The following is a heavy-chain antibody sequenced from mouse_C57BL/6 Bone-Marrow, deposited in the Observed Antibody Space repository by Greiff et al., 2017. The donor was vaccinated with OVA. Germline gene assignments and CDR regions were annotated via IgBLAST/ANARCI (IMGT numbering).Heavy chain of an antibody. CDR1: GFSFNTYA. Sequence: EVQRVESGGGLVQPKGSLKLSCAASGFSFNTYAMNWVRQAPGKGLEWVARIRSKSNNYATYYADSVKDRFTISRDDSESMLYLQMNNLKTEDTAMYYCVRDYGNYFDYWGQGTTLTVSS. CDR2: IRSKSNNYAT. V-gene: IGHV10-1*01. CDR3: VRDYGNYFDY. D-gene: IGHD2-1*01. J-gene: IGHJ2*01.